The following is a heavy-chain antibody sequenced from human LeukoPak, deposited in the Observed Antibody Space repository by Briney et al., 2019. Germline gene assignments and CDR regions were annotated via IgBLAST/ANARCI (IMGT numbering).Heavy chain of an antibody. CDR2: IYTSGST. J-gene: IGHJ4*02. CDR3: ARDLGSYWRYYFDY. D-gene: IGHD1-26*01. V-gene: IGHV4-4*07. CDR1: GGSISSYY. Sequence: SETLSLTCTVSGGSISSYYWSWIRQPAGKGLEWIGRIYTSGSTNYNPSLKSRVTMSVDTSKNQFSLKLSSVTAADTAVYYCARDLGSYWRYYFDYWGQGTLVTVSS.